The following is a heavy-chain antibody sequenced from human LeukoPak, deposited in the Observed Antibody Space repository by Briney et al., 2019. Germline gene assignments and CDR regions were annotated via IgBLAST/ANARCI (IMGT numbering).Heavy chain of an antibody. CDR3: ASSPSYSSSWYALDS. D-gene: IGHD6-13*01. Sequence: GGSLRLSCAASGFTFSSYDMHWVRQATGKGLEWVSAIGTTGDTYYSPSVRDGFTISRENAKKSLFLQMNSLRAGDTAVYFCASSPSYSSSWYALDSWGEGTLVTASS. CDR1: GFTFSSYD. V-gene: IGHV3-13*01. CDR2: IGTTGDT. J-gene: IGHJ4*02.